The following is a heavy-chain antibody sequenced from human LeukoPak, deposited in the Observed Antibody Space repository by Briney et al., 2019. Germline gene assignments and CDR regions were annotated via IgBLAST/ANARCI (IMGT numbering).Heavy chain of an antibody. V-gene: IGHV3-74*01. CDR3: ARERLVPTYYYDS. Sequence: PGGSLRLSCVASGFTFSSYWMHWVRQDPRKGLVWVSRINGDGRNINYADSVRGRFTISRDNAKNTLYLQMNTLRVEDTAVYYCARERLVPTYYYDSWGQGTLVTVSS. CDR2: INGDGRNI. J-gene: IGHJ4*02. CDR1: GFTFSSYW. D-gene: IGHD3-22*01.